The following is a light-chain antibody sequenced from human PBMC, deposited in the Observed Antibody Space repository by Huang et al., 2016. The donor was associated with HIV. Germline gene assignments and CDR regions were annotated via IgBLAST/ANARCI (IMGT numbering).Light chain of an antibody. CDR3: QVYGTSPPGP. V-gene: IGKV3-20*01. CDR1: QSVRGSY. Sequence: EIVLTQSPGTLSLSPGERATLSCRASQSVRGSYLAWYQQKPGQAPRLHIYGASSGATGIPDRFSGSGSGTDFTLTITRLEPEDIALYYCQVYGTSPPGPFGPGATVHIK. CDR2: GAS. J-gene: IGKJ3*01.